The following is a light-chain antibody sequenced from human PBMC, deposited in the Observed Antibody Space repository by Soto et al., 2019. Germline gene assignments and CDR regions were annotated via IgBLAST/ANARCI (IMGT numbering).Light chain of an antibody. CDR1: KSVVTY. V-gene: IGKV3-11*01. Sequence: IVLTQSPATLSLSPGERATLSSRAIKSVVTYLAWYQHKPGQAPRLLIYDASNGATGIPARFSGSGSGTDFPLTISSLEPEDFALYYCQQRSNWPSFGQGTRLEIK. CDR2: DAS. J-gene: IGKJ5*01. CDR3: QQRSNWPS.